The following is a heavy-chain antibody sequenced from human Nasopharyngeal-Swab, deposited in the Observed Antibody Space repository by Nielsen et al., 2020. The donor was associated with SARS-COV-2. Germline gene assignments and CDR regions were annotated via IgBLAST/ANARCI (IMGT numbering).Heavy chain of an antibody. CDR3: TRDLGRWQLFDP. CDR1: GFTFSTYS. V-gene: IGHV3-21*01. J-gene: IGHJ5*02. D-gene: IGHD7-27*01. Sequence: GGSLRLSCAASGFTFSTYSMNWVRQAPGKGLEWVSSISSSSSYIYYADSVKGRFTISRDNAKNSLYLQMNSLRAEDTAAFYCTRDLGRWQLFDPWGQGTLGTVSS. CDR2: ISSSSSYI.